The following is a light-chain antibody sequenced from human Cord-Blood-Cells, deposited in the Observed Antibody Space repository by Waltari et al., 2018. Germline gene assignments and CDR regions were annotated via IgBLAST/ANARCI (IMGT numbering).Light chain of an antibody. J-gene: IGLJ3*02. CDR3: QSYDSSLSGSV. V-gene: IGLV1-40*01. CDR1: SSNIGAGYD. CDR2: GNS. Sequence: QSVLTQPPSVSGAPGQRVTISCTGSSSNIGAGYDVHWYQQLPGTAPKLLIYGNSNRPSGVPDRFSGSKSGTSASLAITWLQAEDEVDYYCQSYDSSLSGSVFGRGTKLTVL.